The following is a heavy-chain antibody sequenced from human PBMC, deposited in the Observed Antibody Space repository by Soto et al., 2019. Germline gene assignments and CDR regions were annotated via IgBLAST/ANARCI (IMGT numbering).Heavy chain of an antibody. D-gene: IGHD7-27*01. CDR2: ISYDGSNK. CDR3: ARAGDAGGHYYGMDV. V-gene: IGHV3-30-3*01. Sequence: PGGSLRLSCAASGFIFSNYWMSWVRQAPGKGLEWVAVISYDGSNKYYADSVKGRFTISRDNSKNTLYLQMNSLRAEDTAVYYCARAGDAGGHYYGMDVWGQGTTVTVSS. CDR1: GFIFSNYW. J-gene: IGHJ6*02.